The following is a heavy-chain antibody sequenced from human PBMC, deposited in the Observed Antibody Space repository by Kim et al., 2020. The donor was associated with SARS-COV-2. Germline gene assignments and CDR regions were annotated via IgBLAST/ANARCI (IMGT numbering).Heavy chain of an antibody. J-gene: IGHJ6*02. CDR2: FDPEDGET. D-gene: IGHD6-13*01. CDR1: GYTLTELS. V-gene: IGHV1-24*01. Sequence: ASVKVSCKVSGYTLTELSMHWVRQAPGKGLEWMGGFDPEDGETIYAQKFQGRVTMTEDTSTDTAYMELSSLRSEDTAVYYCATDPPPGAAAGSHYYYGMDVWGQGTTVTVSS. CDR3: ATDPPPGAAAGSHYYYGMDV.